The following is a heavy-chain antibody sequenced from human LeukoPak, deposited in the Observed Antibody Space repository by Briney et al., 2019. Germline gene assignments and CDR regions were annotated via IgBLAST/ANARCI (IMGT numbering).Heavy chain of an antibody. CDR1: GFTFSDYS. V-gene: IGHV3-48*04. CDR2: ISGSSTTI. Sequence: GGSLRLSCAASGFTFSDYSMNWVRQAPGKGLERVSYISGSSTTIYYADSVKGRFTISRDGAKNSLFLQMNSLRAEDTAVYYCARRYCTGGTCLFDYWGHGTLVTVSS. D-gene: IGHD2-15*01. J-gene: IGHJ4*01. CDR3: ARRYCTGGTCLFDY.